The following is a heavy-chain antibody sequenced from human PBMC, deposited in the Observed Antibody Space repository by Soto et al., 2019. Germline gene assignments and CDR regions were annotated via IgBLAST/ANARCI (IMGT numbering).Heavy chain of an antibody. Sequence: PGGSLRLSCAASGFTISGCSMNWVRQAPGKGLEWLAYITIRTGNILYADSVRGRFTISADNAENSVFLQMNSLRDEDTAVYFCVRDRDLYRDMVHADLWGQGTLVTVSS. V-gene: IGHV3-48*02. CDR3: VRDRDLYRDMVHADL. CDR2: ITIRTGNI. CDR1: GFTISGCS. D-gene: IGHD1-26*01. J-gene: IGHJ4*01.